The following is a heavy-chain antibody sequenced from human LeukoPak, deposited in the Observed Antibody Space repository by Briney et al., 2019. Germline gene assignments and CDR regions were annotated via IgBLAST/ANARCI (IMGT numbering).Heavy chain of an antibody. CDR1: GFTFSSYG. J-gene: IGHJ6*02. D-gene: IGHD5-18*01. Sequence: HPGGSLRLSCAASGFTFSSYGMHWVRQAPGKGLEWVTVISYDGSNKDSADSVKGRFTISRDNSKNTLYLQMNSLRAEDTAVYYCAKVKDTAMVNWGYYYYGMDVWGQGTTVTVSS. CDR2: ISYDGSNK. V-gene: IGHV3-30*18. CDR3: AKVKDTAMVNWGYYYYGMDV.